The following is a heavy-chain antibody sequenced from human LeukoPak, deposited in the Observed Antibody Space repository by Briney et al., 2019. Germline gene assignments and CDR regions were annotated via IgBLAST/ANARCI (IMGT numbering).Heavy chain of an antibody. Sequence: PGGSLRLSCAASGFTFSSYSMNWVRQAPGKGLEWVSSISSTSTFIYYADSVKGRFTISRDNAKNSLSLQMNSLRAEDTAVYYCAREGFYRSSSIYYYYYMDVWGKGTTVTVSS. CDR2: ISSTSTFI. J-gene: IGHJ6*03. V-gene: IGHV3-21*01. CDR1: GFTFSSYS. D-gene: IGHD6-6*01. CDR3: AREGFYRSSSIYYYYYMDV.